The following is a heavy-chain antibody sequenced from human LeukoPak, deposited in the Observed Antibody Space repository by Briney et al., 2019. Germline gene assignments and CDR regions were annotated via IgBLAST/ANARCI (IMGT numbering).Heavy chain of an antibody. V-gene: IGHV3-48*01. CDR1: GFTFSSYS. D-gene: IGHD3-10*01. CDR2: ISSSSSTI. CDR3: ARDGYGSGKGFFDY. J-gene: IGHJ4*02. Sequence: GGSLRLSCAASGFTFSSYSMNWVRQAPGKGLEWVSYISSSSSTIYYADSVKGRFTISRDNAKNSLYLQMNSLRAEDTAVYYCARDGYGSGKGFFDYWGQGTLVTVSS.